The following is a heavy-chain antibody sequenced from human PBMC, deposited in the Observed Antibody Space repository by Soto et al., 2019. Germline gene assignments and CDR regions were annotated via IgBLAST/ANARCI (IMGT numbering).Heavy chain of an antibody. CDR3: ARDRWGTYYYYGMDV. Sequence: QVQLQESGPGLVKPSQTLSLTCTVSGGSISSGGYSWSWIRQHPGNGLGWIGYIYYSGSTYYNPSLKSRVTISVDTSKNQFSLKLSSVTAAVTAVYYCARDRWGTYYYYGMDVWGQGTTVTVSS. CDR1: GGSISSGGYS. D-gene: IGHD7-27*01. V-gene: IGHV4-31*03. CDR2: IYYSGST. J-gene: IGHJ6*02.